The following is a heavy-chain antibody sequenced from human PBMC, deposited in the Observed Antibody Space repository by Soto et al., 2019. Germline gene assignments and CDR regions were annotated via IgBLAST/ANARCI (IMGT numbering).Heavy chain of an antibody. CDR1: GFPFSSYA. D-gene: IGHD5-12*01. CDR3: TRDGS. J-gene: IGHJ5*02. Sequence: EVQLVESGGGLVQPGGSLRLSCAASGFPFSSYAMNWVRQTPDKGLEWLSYISDSGSPIHYADSVKGGFTISRDNAKNSLYLQLNSRRAHYTAVYYCTRDGSWGQGTLVTVSS. CDR2: ISDSGSPI. V-gene: IGHV3-48*01.